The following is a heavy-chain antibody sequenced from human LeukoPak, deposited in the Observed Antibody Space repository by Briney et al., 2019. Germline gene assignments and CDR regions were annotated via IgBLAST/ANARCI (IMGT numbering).Heavy chain of an antibody. CDR1: GFTFSSYS. CDR2: ISSSSSYI. D-gene: IGHD3-22*01. Sequence: GGSLRPSCAASGFTFSSYSMNWVRQAPGKGLEWVSSISSSSSYIYYADSVKGRFTISRDNAKNSLYLQMNSLRAEDTAVFYCAREYPYYYDSSGYYSTVLDYWGQGTLVTVSS. V-gene: IGHV3-21*01. CDR3: AREYPYYYDSSGYYSTVLDY. J-gene: IGHJ4*02.